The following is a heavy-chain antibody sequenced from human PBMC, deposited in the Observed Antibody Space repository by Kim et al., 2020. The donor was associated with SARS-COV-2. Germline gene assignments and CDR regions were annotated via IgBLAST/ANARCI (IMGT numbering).Heavy chain of an antibody. V-gene: IGHV3-23*01. Sequence: YAESVKGRFTISSDDSKNTLYLQVNSLRAEDSAVYYCAKATSAYYHTGMDVWGQGTTVTVSS. CDR3: AKATSAYYHTGMDV. D-gene: IGHD3-22*01. J-gene: IGHJ6*02.